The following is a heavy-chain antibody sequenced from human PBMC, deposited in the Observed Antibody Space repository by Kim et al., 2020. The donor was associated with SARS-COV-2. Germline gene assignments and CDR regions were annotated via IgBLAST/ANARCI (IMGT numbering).Heavy chain of an antibody. CDR1: GFTFSSYS. CDR3: AKDLDATIRGVSH. D-gene: IGHD3-10*01. Sequence: GGSLRLSCAASGFTFSSYSMNWVRQPPGKVLEWVSSISTGSSYIYYADSVKGRFTISRDNAKNSLYLQMNSLRAEDTAVYYCAKDLDATIRGVSHWGQGALVTVSS. J-gene: IGHJ4*02. V-gene: IGHV3-21*06. CDR2: ISTGSSYI.